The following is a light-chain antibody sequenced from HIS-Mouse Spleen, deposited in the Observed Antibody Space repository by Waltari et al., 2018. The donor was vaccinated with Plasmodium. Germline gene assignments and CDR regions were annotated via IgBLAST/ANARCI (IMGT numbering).Light chain of an antibody. V-gene: IGKV3-15*01. J-gene: IGKJ3*01. CDR1: QSVSSY. CDR3: QQYNNWSFT. Sequence: EIVMTQSTATLSVSPGERATLSGSASQSVSSYLAWYQQKPGQAPRLLIYGASTRATGIPARFSGSGSGTEFTLTISSLQSEDFAVYYCQQYNNWSFTFGPGTKVDIK. CDR2: GAS.